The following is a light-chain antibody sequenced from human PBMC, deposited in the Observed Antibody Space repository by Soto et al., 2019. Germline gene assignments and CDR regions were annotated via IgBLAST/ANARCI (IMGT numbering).Light chain of an antibody. J-gene: IGLJ2*01. Sequence: QSALTQPASMSGSPGQSITISCSGTPSDIGAYNYVSWYQHLPGKAPKVIIYDVTNRPSGVSSRFSGSKSGTTASLTISGLQAEDEANYYCGSYTISSTLMIFGGGTKLTGL. CDR2: DVT. V-gene: IGLV2-14*03. CDR3: GSYTISSTLMI. CDR1: PSDIGAYNY.